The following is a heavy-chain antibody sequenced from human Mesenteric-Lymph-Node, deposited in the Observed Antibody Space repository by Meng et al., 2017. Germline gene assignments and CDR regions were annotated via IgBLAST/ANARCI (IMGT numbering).Heavy chain of an antibody. Sequence: SVKVSCKASGYTFTGYYMHWVRQAPGQGLEWMGWINPNSGGTNYAQKFQGRVTMTRDTSISTAYMELSRLRSDDTAVYYCAGMGSGWEETYYYYGMDVWGQGTMVTVAS. D-gene: IGHD6-19*01. CDR2: INPNSGGT. V-gene: IGHV1-2*02. CDR1: GYTFTGYY. CDR3: AGMGSGWEETYYYYGMDV. J-gene: IGHJ6*02.